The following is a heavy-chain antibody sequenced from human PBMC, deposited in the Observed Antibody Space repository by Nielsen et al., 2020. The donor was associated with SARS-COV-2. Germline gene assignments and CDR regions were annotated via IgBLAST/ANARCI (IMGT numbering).Heavy chain of an antibody. V-gene: IGHV4-59*01. J-gene: IGHJ6*03. CDR3: ARAESGGNYYYMDI. CDR2: VYHGGRT. Sequence: SETLSLTCTVSGGSIGYYYWTWIRQAPGKGLEWIGYVYHGGRTNQNPSLKSRVTISLDTSENQFSLRLNSVTAADTALYYCARAESGGNYYYMDIWGKGTTVTVSS. D-gene: IGHD2-15*01. CDR1: GGSIGYYY.